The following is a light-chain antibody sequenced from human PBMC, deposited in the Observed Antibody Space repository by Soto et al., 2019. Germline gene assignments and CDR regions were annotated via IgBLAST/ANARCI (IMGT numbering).Light chain of an antibody. CDR3: LSADSRGTYGV. CDR1: ALPKKY. CDR2: KDS. Sequence: SYELTQPPSVSVSLGQMARITCSGEALPKKYAYWYQQKPGQFPVLVIYKDSERPSGIPERFSGSSSGTIVTLTISGVQAEDEADYYCLSADSRGTYGVFGGGTKLTVL. J-gene: IGLJ2*01. V-gene: IGLV3-16*01.